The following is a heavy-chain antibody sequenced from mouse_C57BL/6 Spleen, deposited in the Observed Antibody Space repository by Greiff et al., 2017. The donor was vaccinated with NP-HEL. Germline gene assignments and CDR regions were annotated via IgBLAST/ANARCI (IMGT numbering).Heavy chain of an antibody. CDR3: ARSDDYAWFAY. Sequence: QVHVKQPGAELVKPGASVKLSCKASGYTFTSYWMHWVKQRPGQGLEWIGMIHPNSGSTNYNEKFKSKATLTVDKSSSTAYMQLSSLTSEDSAVYYCARSDDYAWFAYWGQGTLVTVSA. CDR1: GYTFTSYW. J-gene: IGHJ3*01. V-gene: IGHV1-64*01. CDR2: IHPNSGST. D-gene: IGHD2-4*01.